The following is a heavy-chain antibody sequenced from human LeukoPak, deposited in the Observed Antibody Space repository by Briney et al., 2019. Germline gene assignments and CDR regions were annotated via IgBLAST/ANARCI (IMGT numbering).Heavy chain of an antibody. Sequence: SGPALVKPTPTLTLTCTFSGFSLNTSGMCMNWIRQPPGMALEWLARIDWDDDKYYTTSLKTRLTISKDTSKNQVVLTMTNMDPVDTATYYCARSPLGTDAFDIWGQGTMVTVSS. D-gene: IGHD7-27*01. J-gene: IGHJ3*02. CDR2: IDWDDDK. CDR1: GFSLNTSGMC. CDR3: ARSPLGTDAFDI. V-gene: IGHV2-70*11.